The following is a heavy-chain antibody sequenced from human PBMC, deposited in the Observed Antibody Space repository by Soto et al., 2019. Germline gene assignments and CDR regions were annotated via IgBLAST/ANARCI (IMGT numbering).Heavy chain of an antibody. J-gene: IGHJ4*02. V-gene: IGHV3-7*02. CDR1: GFTFSSYC. Sequence: EVQLVESGGGLVQPGGSLRLSCAASGFTFSSYCMTWVRQAPGKGLEWVANITQDGSEKYYVDSVKGRFTISRDNAKNSLYLQMNSLRAEDTAVYYCATHPYSSGWYCWGQGTLVTVSS. CDR3: ATHPYSSGWYC. D-gene: IGHD6-13*01. CDR2: ITQDGSEK.